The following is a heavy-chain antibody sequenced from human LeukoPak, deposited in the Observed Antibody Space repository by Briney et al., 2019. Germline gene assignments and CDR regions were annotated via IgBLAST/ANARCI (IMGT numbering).Heavy chain of an antibody. CDR3: ATEYGGEAYYFDY. V-gene: IGHV1-24*01. D-gene: IGHD4-23*01. J-gene: IGHJ4*02. CDR1: GYTLTELS. CDR2: FDPEDGET. Sequence: ASVKVCCKVSGYTLTELSMHCVRQAPGKGLEWMGGFDPEDGETIYTQKFQGRVTMTEDTSTDTAYMELSSLRSEDTAVYYCATEYGGEAYYFDYWGQGTLVTVSS.